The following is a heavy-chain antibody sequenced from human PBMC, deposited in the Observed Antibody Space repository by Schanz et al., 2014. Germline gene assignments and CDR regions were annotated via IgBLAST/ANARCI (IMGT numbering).Heavy chain of an antibody. J-gene: IGHJ4*02. CDR3: AKGQLLSYYFDY. CDR2: ISRDGTTS. CDR1: GFIFNDYY. D-gene: IGHD2-21*01. V-gene: IGHV3-11*01. Sequence: QVQLVESGGGLVKPGGSLRLSCAASGFIFNDYYMNWIRQAPGKGLEWLSYISRDGTTSYYADSVKGRFTISRDNAKNTVYLQMTSLRVEDTAVYYCAKGQLLSYYFDYWGQGTLVTVSS.